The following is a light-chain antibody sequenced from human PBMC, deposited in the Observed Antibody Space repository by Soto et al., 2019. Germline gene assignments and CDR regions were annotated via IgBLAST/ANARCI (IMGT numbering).Light chain of an antibody. CDR2: GAS. CDR3: QQYGSSGT. CDR1: QSVSNNY. Sequence: EIVLTQSPGTLSLSPGERATLSYRASQSVSNNYLAWYQQKPGQAPRLLIYGASNRATGIPDRFSGSGSGTDFTLTISRLEPEDFAVYYCQQYGSSGTFAQGTKVEIK. V-gene: IGKV3-20*01. J-gene: IGKJ1*01.